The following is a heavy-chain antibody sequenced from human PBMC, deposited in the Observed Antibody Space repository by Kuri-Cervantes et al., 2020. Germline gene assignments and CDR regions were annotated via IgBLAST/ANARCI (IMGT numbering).Heavy chain of an antibody. J-gene: IGHJ4*02. D-gene: IGHD4-17*01. CDR1: GYTFTSYD. Sequence: ASVKVSCKASGYTFTSYDINWVRQATGQGLEWMGWMNPNSGNTGYAQKFQGRVTMTRNTSISTAYMELSSLRSEDKAVYYCAEDDYGDYVGIDFDYWGQGTLVTVSS. CDR2: MNPNSGNT. V-gene: IGHV1-8*01. CDR3: AEDDYGDYVGIDFDY.